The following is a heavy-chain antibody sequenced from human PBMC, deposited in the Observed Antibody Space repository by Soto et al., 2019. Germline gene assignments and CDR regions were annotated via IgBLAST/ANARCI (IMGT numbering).Heavy chain of an antibody. CDR1: GFTFSSYA. V-gene: IGHV3-23*01. CDR2: ISGSGGNT. CDR3: AKGGWVDIAAAGALFDY. J-gene: IGHJ4*02. Sequence: GGSLRLSCAASGFTFSSYAMSWVRQAPGKGLEWVSAISGSGGNTYYADSVKGRFTISRDNSKNTLYLQVNSLRAEATAVYYCAKGGWVDIAAAGALFDYWGRGTLVTVSS. D-gene: IGHD6-13*01.